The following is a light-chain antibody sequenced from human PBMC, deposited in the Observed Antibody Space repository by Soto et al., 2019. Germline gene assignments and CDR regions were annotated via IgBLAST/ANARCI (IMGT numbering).Light chain of an antibody. CDR3: QQYRT. J-gene: IGKJ5*01. CDR1: QSVSSSY. CDR2: GAS. V-gene: IGKV3-20*01. Sequence: EIVLTQSPGTLSLSPGERATLSCRASQSVSSSYLAWYPQKPGQAPRLLIYGASSRATGIPDRFIGSGSGTDFTLTISRLEPEDFAVYYCQQYRTFGQGTRLEIK.